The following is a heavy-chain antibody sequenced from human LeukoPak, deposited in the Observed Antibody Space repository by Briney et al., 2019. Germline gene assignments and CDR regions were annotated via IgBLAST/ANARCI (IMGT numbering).Heavy chain of an antibody. CDR2: INHRGST. CDR1: VGAFRGYY. J-gene: IGHJ1*01. D-gene: IGHD3-22*01. CDR3: ARAFNYDSSGYYRRVPGFQH. Sequence: SETLSLTCAVYVGAFRGYYWRWMRQPPGKGLECIGEINHRGSTNYNPSLKSRVTISVDTSENQVSLKLSSVTAADTAVYYCARAFNYDSSGYYRRVPGFQHWGQGTLVTVSS. V-gene: IGHV4-34*01.